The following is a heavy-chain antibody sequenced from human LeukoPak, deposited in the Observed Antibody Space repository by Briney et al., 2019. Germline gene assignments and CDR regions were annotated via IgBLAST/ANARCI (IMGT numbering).Heavy chain of an antibody. CDR3: ARGRIGTTRYFDY. CDR2: TYYRSKWNN. J-gene: IGHJ4*02. Sequence: SQTLSLTCAVSEDTVSTNSAAWNWIRQSPSRGLEWLGRTYYRSKWNNEYALSVKSRMTVNPDTAKNQFSLQLNSVTPEDTAVYYCARGRIGTTRYFDYWGQGILVTVSS. CDR1: EDTVSTNSAA. V-gene: IGHV6-1*01. D-gene: IGHD1-1*01.